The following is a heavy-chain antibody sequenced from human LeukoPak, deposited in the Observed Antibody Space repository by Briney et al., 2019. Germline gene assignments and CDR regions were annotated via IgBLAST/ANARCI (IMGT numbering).Heavy chain of an antibody. CDR1: GFTFSSYS. J-gene: IGHJ4*02. CDR2: ISSSSSYI. D-gene: IGHD6-13*01. Sequence: GGSLRLSCAASGFTFSSYSMNWVRQAPGKGLEWVSSISSSSSYIYYADSVKGRFTISRDNAKNSLYLQMNSLRAEDTAAYYCARGPLAAAGDYWGQGTLVTVSS. CDR3: ARGPLAAAGDY. V-gene: IGHV3-21*01.